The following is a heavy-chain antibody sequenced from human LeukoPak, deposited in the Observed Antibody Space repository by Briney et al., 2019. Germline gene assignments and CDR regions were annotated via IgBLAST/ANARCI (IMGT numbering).Heavy chain of an antibody. D-gene: IGHD3-3*02. CDR3: AKGQAFHFDY. CDR1: GFTLDTYG. Sequence: PGGSLRPSCAASGFTLDTYGMHWVRQAPGKGLEWVTFIRYDGTNQKYADSVKGRFTISRDTSKNTLNLQMNGLRDDDTAVYYCAKGQAFHFDYWGQGTLVTVSS. V-gene: IGHV3-30*02. J-gene: IGHJ4*02. CDR2: IRYDGTNQ.